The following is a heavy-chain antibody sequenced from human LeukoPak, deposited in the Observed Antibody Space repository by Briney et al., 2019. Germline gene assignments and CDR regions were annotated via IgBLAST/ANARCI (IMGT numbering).Heavy chain of an antibody. J-gene: IGHJ3*02. D-gene: IGHD1-26*01. CDR1: GFTLSSNW. CDR2: FYSDGSRT. Sequence: PGGSLRLSCAGSGFTLSSNWMHWVRQAPGKGLVWVSRFYSDGSRTNYVDSVKGRFTISGDNAKNTQYLQMNSLRADDTAVYYCARSGGGGAFDIWGQGTMVTVSS. V-gene: IGHV3-74*01. CDR3: ARSGGGGAFDI.